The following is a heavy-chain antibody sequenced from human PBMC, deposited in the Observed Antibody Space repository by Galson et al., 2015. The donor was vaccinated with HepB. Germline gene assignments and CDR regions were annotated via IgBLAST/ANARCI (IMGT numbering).Heavy chain of an antibody. J-gene: IGHJ4*02. V-gene: IGHV3-73*01. CDR2: IRSKANSYAT. CDR3: TSSPFTVTTEFDY. CDR1: GFTFSGSA. D-gene: IGHD4-17*01. Sequence: SLRLSCAASGFTFSGSAMHWVRQASGKGLEWVGRIRSKANSYATAYAASVKGRFTISRDDSKNTAYLQMNSLKTEDTAVYYCTSSPFTVTTEFDYWGQGTLVTVSS.